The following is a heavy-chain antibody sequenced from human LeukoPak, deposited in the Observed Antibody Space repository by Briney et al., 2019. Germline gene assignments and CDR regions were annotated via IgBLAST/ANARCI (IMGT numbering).Heavy chain of an antibody. D-gene: IGHD7-27*01. Sequence: ASVKVSRKASGYTFIDYYIHWVRQAPGQGLEWMGRINPNSGGSNYAQNFQGRVTMTRDTSISTAYMELSRLRSDDTAVYYCARDLPSTSNWELDYWGQGTLVTVSS. V-gene: IGHV1-2*06. CDR1: GYTFIDYY. J-gene: IGHJ4*02. CDR3: ARDLPSTSNWELDY. CDR2: INPNSGGS.